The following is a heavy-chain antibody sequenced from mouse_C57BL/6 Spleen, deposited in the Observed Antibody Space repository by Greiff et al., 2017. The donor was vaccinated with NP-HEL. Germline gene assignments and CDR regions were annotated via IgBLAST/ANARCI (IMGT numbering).Heavy chain of an antibody. CDR2: IDPSDSYT. D-gene: IGHD1-1*01. J-gene: IGHJ4*01. Sequence: VQLQQPGAELVKPGASVKLSCKASGYTFTSYWMQWVKQRPGQGLEWIGEIDPSDSYTNYNQKFKGKATLTVDTSSSTAYMQLSSLTSEDSAVYYCARWTTVEGYAMDDWGQGTSVTVSS. CDR1: GYTFTSYW. V-gene: IGHV1-50*01. CDR3: ARWTTVEGYAMDD.